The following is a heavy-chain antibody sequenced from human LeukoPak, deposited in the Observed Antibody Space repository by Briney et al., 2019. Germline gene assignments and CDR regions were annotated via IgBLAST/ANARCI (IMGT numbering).Heavy chain of an antibody. CDR2: IYYSGST. J-gene: IGHJ3*02. D-gene: IGHD1-26*01. CDR3: ASGGGRGSYPHDDAFDI. V-gene: IGHV4-59*01. Sequence: SETLSLTCTVSGGSIGSYYWSWIRQPPGKGLEWIGYIYYSGSTNYNPSLKSRVTISVDTSKNQFSLKLSSVTAADTAVYYCASGGGRGSYPHDDAFDIWGQGTMVTVSS. CDR1: GGSIGSYY.